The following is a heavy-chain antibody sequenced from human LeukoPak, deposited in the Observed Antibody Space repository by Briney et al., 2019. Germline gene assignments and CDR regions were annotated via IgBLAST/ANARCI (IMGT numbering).Heavy chain of an antibody. V-gene: IGHV3-74*01. CDR3: AREGQYGAPDY. Sequence: AESLTLTCAASGFSFSSYWMHWVRQGPGKGLVWVSRINSDGSDTGHADSLKGRFTTSRDNGKNTLYLQMNSLRSEDTAVYYCAREGQYGAPDYWGQGPLVTVSS. D-gene: IGHD4/OR15-4a*01. CDR2: INSDGSDT. J-gene: IGHJ4*02. CDR1: GFSFSSYW.